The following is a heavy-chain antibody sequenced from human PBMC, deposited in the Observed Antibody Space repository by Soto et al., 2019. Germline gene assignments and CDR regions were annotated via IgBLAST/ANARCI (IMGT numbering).Heavy chain of an antibody. V-gene: IGHV4-31*03. J-gene: IGHJ5*02. CDR1: GGSISGGGYS. D-gene: IGHD4-17*01. CDR3: ARFDYGHVRNGLDP. CDR2: IYFTGTT. Sequence: PSETLSLACTVSGGSISGGGYSWSWIRQYPGKGLEWIGYIYFTGTTYYSPSLKSRVTISVDTSKNQFSLKLSSVTAAETAVYYCARFDYGHVRNGLDPGGQGTLDT.